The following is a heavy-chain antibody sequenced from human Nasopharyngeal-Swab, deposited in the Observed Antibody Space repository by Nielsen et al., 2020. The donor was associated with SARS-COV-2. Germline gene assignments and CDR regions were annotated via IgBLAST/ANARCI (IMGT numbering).Heavy chain of an antibody. CDR3: AHRLAAYSGPYFDY. D-gene: IGHD2-15*01. Sequence: SGPTLVKPTQILTLTCTFSGFSLSTSGVGVGWIRQPPGKALEWLALIYWDDDKRYSPSLKSRLTITKDTSKNQVVLTMTNMDPVDTATYYCAHRLAAYSGPYFDYWGQGTLVTVSS. CDR2: IYWDDDK. J-gene: IGHJ4*02. CDR1: GFSLSTSGVG. V-gene: IGHV2-5*02.